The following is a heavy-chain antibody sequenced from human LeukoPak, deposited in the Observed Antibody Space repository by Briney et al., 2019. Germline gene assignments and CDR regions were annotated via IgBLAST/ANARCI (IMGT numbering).Heavy chain of an antibody. V-gene: IGHV3-30*18. CDR3: SKDRSSGWSYYYYGMDV. D-gene: IGHD6-19*01. J-gene: IGHJ6*02. CDR1: GVSISGSSYY. CDR2: ISYDGSNK. Sequence: LSLTCTVSGVSISGSSYYWGWVRQAPGKGLEWVAVISYDGSNKYYADSVKGRFTISRDNSKNTLYLQMNSLRAEDTAVYYCSKDRSSGWSYYYYGMDVWGQGTTVTVSS.